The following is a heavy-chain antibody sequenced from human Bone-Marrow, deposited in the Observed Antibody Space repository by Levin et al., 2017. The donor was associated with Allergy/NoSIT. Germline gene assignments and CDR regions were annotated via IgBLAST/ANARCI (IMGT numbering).Heavy chain of an antibody. D-gene: IGHD2-2*01. CDR3: ARGGCSSTSCLDS. Sequence: GGSLRLSCSASGFTFSRYYMHWVRQAPGEGLVWVSRIISDDSDTKYADFVKGRFTISRDNAKNTLYLQMNSLRAEDTAVYYCARGGCSSTSCLDSWGQGTLVTVSS. CDR2: IISDDSDT. V-gene: IGHV3-74*01. J-gene: IGHJ5*01. CDR1: GFTFSRYY.